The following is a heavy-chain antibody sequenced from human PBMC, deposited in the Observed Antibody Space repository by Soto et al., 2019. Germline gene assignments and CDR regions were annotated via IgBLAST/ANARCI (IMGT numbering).Heavy chain of an antibody. CDR1: GFTFSSYA. D-gene: IGHD3-10*01. CDR3: AKGRREGSFDC. V-gene: IGHV3-23*01. Sequence: EVQLLESGGGLVQPGGSLRLSCAASGFTFSSYAMSWVRQAPGKGLEWVSGIRGSGGMTYYADSVKGRFTISRDNSKNTLYLQVSSLRAEDTAVYYCAKGRREGSFDCWGQGTLVTVSP. CDR2: IRGSGGMT. J-gene: IGHJ4*02.